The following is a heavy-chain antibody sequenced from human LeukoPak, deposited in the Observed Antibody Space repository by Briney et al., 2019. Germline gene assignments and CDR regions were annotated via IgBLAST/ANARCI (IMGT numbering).Heavy chain of an antibody. D-gene: IGHD1-26*01. V-gene: IGHV4-59*01. CDR3: ARGGGSYGYFDY. CDR1: GGSISSYY. J-gene: IGHJ4*02. CDR2: IYYSGST. Sequence: PSETLSLTCTVSGGSISSYYWSWVRQPPGKGLEWVGYIYYSGSTNYNPSLKSRVTISVDTSKNQFSLKLSSVTAADTAVYYCARGGGSYGYFDYWGQGTLVTVSS.